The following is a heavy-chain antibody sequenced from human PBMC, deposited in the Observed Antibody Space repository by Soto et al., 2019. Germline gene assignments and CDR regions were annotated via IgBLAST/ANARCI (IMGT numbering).Heavy chain of an antibody. CDR2: INSDGSST. Sequence: EVPLVESGGGLVQPGGSLRLSCAASGFTFSSYWMHWVRQAPGKGLVWVSRINSDGSSTAYADSVKGRFTISRDNAKNTLYLQMNSLRAEDTAVYYCARGGGSYGWDYFDYWGQGTLVTVSS. J-gene: IGHJ4*02. CDR3: ARGGGSYGWDYFDY. CDR1: GFTFSSYW. V-gene: IGHV3-74*01. D-gene: IGHD5-18*01.